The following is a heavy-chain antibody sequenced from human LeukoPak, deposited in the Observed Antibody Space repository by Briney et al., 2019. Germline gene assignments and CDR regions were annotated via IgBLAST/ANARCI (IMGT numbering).Heavy chain of an antibody. V-gene: IGHV4-38-2*02. D-gene: IGHD2-2*01. CDR1: GYSISSGYY. CDR3: ARSGTYCSSTSCPVFDY. Sequence: SETLSLTCTVSGYSISSGYYWGWIRQPPGKGLEWIGSIYHSGSTYYNPSLKSRVTISVDTSKNQFSLKLSSVTAADTAVYYCARSGTYCSSTSCPVFDYWGQGTLVTVSS. CDR2: IYHSGST. J-gene: IGHJ4*02.